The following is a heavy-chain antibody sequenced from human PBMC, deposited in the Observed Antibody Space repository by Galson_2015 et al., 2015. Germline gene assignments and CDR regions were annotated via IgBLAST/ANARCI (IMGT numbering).Heavy chain of an antibody. V-gene: IGHV4-34*01. CDR3: ARGKRWESIAVAGSSLRFDP. D-gene: IGHD6-19*01. CDR1: GGSFSGYY. J-gene: IGHJ5*02. Sequence: SETLSLTCAVYGGSFSGYYWSWIRQPPGKGLEWIGEINHSGSTNYNPSLKSRVTISVDTSKNQFSLKLSSVTAADTAVYYCARGKRWESIAVAGSSLRFDPWGQGTLVTVSS. CDR2: INHSGST.